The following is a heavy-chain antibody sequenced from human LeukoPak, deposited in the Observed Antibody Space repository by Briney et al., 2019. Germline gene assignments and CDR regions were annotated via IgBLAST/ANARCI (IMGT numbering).Heavy chain of an antibody. J-gene: IGHJ4*02. CDR1: GGSINSYY. D-gene: IGHD4-23*01. V-gene: IGHV4-4*07. CDR3: ARGGKATVVTM. Sequence: SETLSLTCTVSGGSINSYYWSWIRQPAGKGLEWIGRIYSSGGTNYNLSLKSRVSMSVDTSKNQFSLKLTSVTAADTAVYYCARGGKATVVTMWGQGILVTVSS. CDR2: IYSSGGT.